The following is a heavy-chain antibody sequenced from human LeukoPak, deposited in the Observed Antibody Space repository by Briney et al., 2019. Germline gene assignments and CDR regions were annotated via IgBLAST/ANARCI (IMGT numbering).Heavy chain of an antibody. Sequence: PSQTLFLTCTVSGDSITSGDYYWTWIRQPPGKGLEWVAYMHYTGNTYYNSSLKSRLTISVDTSKNQFSLRLSFVTAADTAMYYCARHLSGPSWFDPWGQGTLVTVSS. CDR2: MHYTGNT. CDR3: ARHLSGPSWFDP. D-gene: IGHD1-26*01. J-gene: IGHJ5*02. CDR1: GDSITSGDYY. V-gene: IGHV4-30-4*08.